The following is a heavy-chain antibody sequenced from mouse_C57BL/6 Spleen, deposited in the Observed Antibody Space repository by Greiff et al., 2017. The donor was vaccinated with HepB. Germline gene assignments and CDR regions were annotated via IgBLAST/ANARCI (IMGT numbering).Heavy chain of an antibody. CDR2: ISYDGSN. J-gene: IGHJ3*01. D-gene: IGHD2-2*01. V-gene: IGHV3-6*01. CDR3: AREIYYGYDGDWFAY. CDR1: GYSITSGYY. Sequence: EVKVEESGPGLVKPSQSLSLTCSVTGYSITSGYYWNWIRQFPGNKLEWMGYISYDGSNNYNPSLKNRISITRDTSKNQFFLKLNSVTTEDTATYYCAREIYYGYDGDWFAYWGQGTLVTVSA.